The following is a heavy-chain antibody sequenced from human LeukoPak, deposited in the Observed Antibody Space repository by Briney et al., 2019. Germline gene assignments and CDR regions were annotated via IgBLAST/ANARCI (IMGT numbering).Heavy chain of an antibody. V-gene: IGHV1-46*01. D-gene: IGHD6-19*01. CDR2: ISPSAGST. CDR3: ARDRGGWYFDY. CDR1: GYTFTTYY. J-gene: IGHJ4*02. Sequence: ASVKVSCKASGYTFTTYYIHWVRQAPGQGLEWMGIISPSAGSTNYAQKFQGRATMTRDTSTSTLYMELSSLRSEDTAVYYCARDRGGWYFDYWGQGTLVTVSS.